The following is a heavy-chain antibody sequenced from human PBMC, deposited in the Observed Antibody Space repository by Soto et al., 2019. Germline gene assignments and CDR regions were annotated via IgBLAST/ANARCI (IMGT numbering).Heavy chain of an antibody. D-gene: IGHD3-3*02. J-gene: IGHJ4*02. Sequence: QVQLAQSGAEVRKPGSSVKVSCRTSGGAFSDFALSWVRQAPGQGLEWMGGIIPMFAASKYAQRFQGRVSIPAATPTQAVYLELSSLTPEDTAVYYCARGGLVAVPATLSSYHVYTIFRFVSWGQGTLVSV. CDR2: IIPMFAAS. CDR3: ARGGLVAVPATLSSYHVYTIFRFVS. CDR1: GGAFSDFA. V-gene: IGHV1-69*06.